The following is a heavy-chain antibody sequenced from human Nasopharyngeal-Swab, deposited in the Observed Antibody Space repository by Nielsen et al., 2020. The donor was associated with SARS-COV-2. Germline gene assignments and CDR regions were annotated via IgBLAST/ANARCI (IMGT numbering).Heavy chain of an antibody. D-gene: IGHD6-13*01. Sequence: GESLKISCTASGFTFSKYAMHWVRQAPGKGLEWVAIIWDDGSDKFYADSVKGRFTISRDNSKNTLYLQMNSLRAEDTAVYYCARATGYSSSQGDYWGQGTLVTVSS. V-gene: IGHV3-33*01. J-gene: IGHJ4*02. CDR3: ARATGYSSSQGDY. CDR2: IWDDGSDK. CDR1: GFTFSKYA.